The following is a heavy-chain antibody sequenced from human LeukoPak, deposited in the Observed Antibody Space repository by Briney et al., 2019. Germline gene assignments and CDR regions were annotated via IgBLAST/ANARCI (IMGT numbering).Heavy chain of an antibody. V-gene: IGHV1-18*01. D-gene: IGHD3-9*01. Sequence: ASVKVSCKASGYTFTSYGISWVRQAPGQGLEWMGWISAYNGNTNYAQKLQGRVTMTTDTSTSAAYMELRSLRSDDTAVYYCARVLLTGYSNWFDPWGQGTLVTVSS. J-gene: IGHJ5*02. CDR3: ARVLLTGYSNWFDP. CDR2: ISAYNGNT. CDR1: GYTFTSYG.